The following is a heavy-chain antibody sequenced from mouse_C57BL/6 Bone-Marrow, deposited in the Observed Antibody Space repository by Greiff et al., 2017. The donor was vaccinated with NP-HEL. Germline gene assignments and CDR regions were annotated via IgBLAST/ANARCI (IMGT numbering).Heavy chain of an antibody. CDR2: ISDGGSYT. Sequence: EVKLMESGGGLVKPGGSLKLSCAASGFTFSSYAMSWVRQTPEKRLEWVATISDGGSYTYYPDNVKGRFTISRDNAKNNLYLQMSHLKSEDTAMYYCARGLGTDYWGQGTTLTVSS. CDR3: ARGLGTDY. V-gene: IGHV5-4*03. CDR1: GFTFSSYA. J-gene: IGHJ2*01. D-gene: IGHD3-3*01.